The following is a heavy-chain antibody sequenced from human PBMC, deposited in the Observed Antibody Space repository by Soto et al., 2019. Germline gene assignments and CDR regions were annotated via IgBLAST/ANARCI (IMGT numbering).Heavy chain of an antibody. CDR3: VRFYCSSTSCYVQKYHGGRVQSMDV. CDR2: INHSGTT. D-gene: IGHD2-2*01. J-gene: IGHJ6*02. Sequence: SSETLSLTCAVYRASFSDYYWTWIRQSPGKGLEWIGEINHSGTTNYNPSLKSRVSISVDTSKNQFSLKLISVTAADTAVYYCVRFYCSSTSCYVQKYHGGRVQSMDVWGQGTTVTVSS. CDR1: RASFSDYY. V-gene: IGHV4-34*01.